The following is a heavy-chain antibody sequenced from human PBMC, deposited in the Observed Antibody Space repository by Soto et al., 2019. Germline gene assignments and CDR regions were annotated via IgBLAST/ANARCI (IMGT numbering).Heavy chain of an antibody. CDR2: IKPDGNEK. D-gene: IGHD4-4*01. J-gene: IGHJ4*02. CDR1: GFTFSNYW. V-gene: IGHV3-7*02. Sequence: GGSLRLSCAASGFTFSNYWMSWVRQAPGKGLEWVANIKPDGNEKYYVDSVNGRFTISRDNAENSLHLQMDSLRAEDTAVYYCAKTPVCVDYNNFPLFYNWGQGSLVTVSS. CDR3: AKTPVCVDYNNFPLFYN.